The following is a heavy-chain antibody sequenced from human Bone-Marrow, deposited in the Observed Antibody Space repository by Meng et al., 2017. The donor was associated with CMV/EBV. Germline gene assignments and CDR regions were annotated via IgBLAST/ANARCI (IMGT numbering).Heavy chain of an antibody. CDR1: GVTFNNYA. CDR3: AKKNTGSGSSLSVDY. CDR2: ISDSGSTT. J-gene: IGHJ4*02. Sequence: GVTFNNYAMSWVRQAQGKELEYVSGISDSGSTTYYADYVKGRFTISRDNSKNTLYLQMNSLRAEDTAIYYCAKKNTGSGSSLSVDYWGQGTLVTVSS. D-gene: IGHD6-6*01. V-gene: IGHV3-23*01.